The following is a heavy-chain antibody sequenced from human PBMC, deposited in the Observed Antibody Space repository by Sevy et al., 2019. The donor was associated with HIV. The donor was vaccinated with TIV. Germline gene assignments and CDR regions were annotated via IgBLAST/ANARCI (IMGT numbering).Heavy chain of an antibody. D-gene: IGHD3-16*01. CDR1: GFTFGDYA. Sequence: GGSLRLSCTASGFTFGDYAMSWFRQAPGKGLEWVGLFRSKGYGGTTEYAASVKGRFIMSRDDSKSIAYLQMNSLKTEDTAVYYCTRGPRGGWAFDLWDQGTMVTVSS. J-gene: IGHJ3*01. V-gene: IGHV3-49*03. CDR3: TRGPRGGWAFDL. CDR2: FRSKGYGGTT.